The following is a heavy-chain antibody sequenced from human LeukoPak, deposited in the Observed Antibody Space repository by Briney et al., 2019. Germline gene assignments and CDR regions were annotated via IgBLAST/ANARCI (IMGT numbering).Heavy chain of an antibody. Sequence: GASVKVSCKASGYSFSNHGISWVRQAPGQGLDWMGWISAYNGNINYAQKFQGRVTMTTDKFTSTAYMELRSLRSEDTAVYYCAREVDTATAYYMDVWGKGTTVTVSS. J-gene: IGHJ6*03. D-gene: IGHD5-18*01. CDR1: GYSFSNHG. CDR3: AREVDTATAYYMDV. V-gene: IGHV1-18*01. CDR2: ISAYNGNI.